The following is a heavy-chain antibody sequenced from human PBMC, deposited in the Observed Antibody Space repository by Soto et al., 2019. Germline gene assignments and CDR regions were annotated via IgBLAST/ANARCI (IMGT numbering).Heavy chain of an antibody. V-gene: IGHV4-4*02. CDR1: GGSISSSNW. Sequence: QVQLQESGPGLVKPSGTLSLTCAVSGGSISSSNWWSWVRQPPGKGLEGIGEIYHSGSTNYNPSLKSRVTISVDKPKNQVTLKLSSVTAADTAVYYCARGHVDTAMVSWEFDYWGQGTLVTVSS. D-gene: IGHD5-18*01. CDR3: ARGHVDTAMVSWEFDY. J-gene: IGHJ4*02. CDR2: IYHSGST.